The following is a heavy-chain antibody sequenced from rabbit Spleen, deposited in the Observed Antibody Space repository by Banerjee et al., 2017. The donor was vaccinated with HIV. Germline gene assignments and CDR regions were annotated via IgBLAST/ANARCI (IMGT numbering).Heavy chain of an antibody. V-gene: IGHV1S45*01. J-gene: IGHJ6*01. D-gene: IGHD4-2*01. CDR2: INTATGKP. CDR3: ARPRRWWDGMDL. CDR1: GFSFSDRDV. Sequence: QEELEESGGGLVKPEGSLTLTCKASGFSFSDRDVMCWVRQAPGKGLEWIACINTATGKPVYSTWAKGRFTVSTTSSTTVTLQMTSLTAADTATYFCARPRRWWDGMDLWGPGTLVTVS.